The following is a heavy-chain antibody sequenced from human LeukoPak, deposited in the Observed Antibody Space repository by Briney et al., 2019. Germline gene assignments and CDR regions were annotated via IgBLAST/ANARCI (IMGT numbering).Heavy chain of an antibody. V-gene: IGHV4-31*03. CDR1: GGYISSGGYY. D-gene: IGHD3-22*01. J-gene: IGHJ5*02. CDR3: ARSVDYYDSSGYLNWFDP. CDR2: IYYSGTT. Sequence: PSETLSLTCTVSGGYISSGGYYWSWIRQHPGKGLEWIGYIYYSGTTYYNPSLKSRVTISVDTSKNQFSLKLSSVTAADTAVYYCARSVDYYDSSGYLNWFDPWGQGTLVTVSS.